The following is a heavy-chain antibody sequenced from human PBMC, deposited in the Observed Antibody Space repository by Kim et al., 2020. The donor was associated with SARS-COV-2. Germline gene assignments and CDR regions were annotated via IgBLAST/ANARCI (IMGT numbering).Heavy chain of an antibody. Sequence: GGSLRLSCAASGFTFSSYAMSWVRQAPGKGLEWVSVIYSGGSSTYYADSVKGRFTISRDNSKNTLYLQMNSLRAEDTAVYYCAKEGPRFSAGGSSWANNWYFDLWGRGTLVTVSS. CDR3: AKEGPRFSAGGSSWANNWYFDL. J-gene: IGHJ2*01. CDR1: GFTFSSYA. V-gene: IGHV3-23*03. CDR2: IYSGGSST. D-gene: IGHD6-13*01.